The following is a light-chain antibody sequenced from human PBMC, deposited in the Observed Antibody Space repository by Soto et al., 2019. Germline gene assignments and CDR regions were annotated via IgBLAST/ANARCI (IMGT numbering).Light chain of an antibody. CDR3: QHYSGYPPT. Sequence: DIQMTQSPSTLSASVGDRVTIACRASQSISRYLAWYQQQPGKAPKLLIYKASSLESGVPSRFSGSGSGTEFTLTISSLQPDDFATYYCQHYSGYPPTFGGGTQVEIK. J-gene: IGKJ4*01. CDR2: KAS. V-gene: IGKV1-5*03. CDR1: QSISRY.